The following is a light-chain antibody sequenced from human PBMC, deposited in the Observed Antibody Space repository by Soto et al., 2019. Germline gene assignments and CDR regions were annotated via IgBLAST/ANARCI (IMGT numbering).Light chain of an antibody. V-gene: IGKV3-20*01. J-gene: IGKJ1*01. CDR1: QSVASNF. CDR2: GAS. Sequence: EILLTQSPGTLSLSPGDRATLFCRASQSVASNFLAWYQQKPDQAPRLLVYGASSRATGISDRFSGSGSQTDFTLTISRLEPEDFAVYFCQQYGGSPWTFGQGTKVEIK. CDR3: QQYGGSPWT.